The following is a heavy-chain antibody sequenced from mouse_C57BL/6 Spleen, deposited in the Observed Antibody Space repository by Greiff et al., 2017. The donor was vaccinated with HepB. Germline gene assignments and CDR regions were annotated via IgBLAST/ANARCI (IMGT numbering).Heavy chain of an antibody. J-gene: IGHJ1*03. Sequence: VQLQQSGPELVKPGASVKIPCKASGYTFTDYNMDWVKQSHGKSLEWIGDINPNNGGTIYNQKFKGKATLTVDKSSSTAYMELRSLTSEDTAVYYCARRVVFNWYFDVWGTGTTVTVSS. CDR2: INPNNGGT. CDR1: GYTFTDYN. CDR3: ARRVVFNWYFDV. V-gene: IGHV1-18*01.